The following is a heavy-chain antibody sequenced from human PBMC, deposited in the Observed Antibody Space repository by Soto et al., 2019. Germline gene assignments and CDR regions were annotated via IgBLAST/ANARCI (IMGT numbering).Heavy chain of an antibody. V-gene: IGHV3-23*01. CDR3: AKDLPIVATISDAFDI. Sequence: GGSLRLSCAASGFTFSSYAMSWVRQAPGQGLEWVSAISGSGGSTYYADSVKGRFTISRDNSKNTLYLQMNILRAEDTAVYYCAKDLPIVATISDAFDIWGQGTMVTVS. J-gene: IGHJ3*02. CDR2: ISGSGGST. D-gene: IGHD5-12*01. CDR1: GFTFSSYA.